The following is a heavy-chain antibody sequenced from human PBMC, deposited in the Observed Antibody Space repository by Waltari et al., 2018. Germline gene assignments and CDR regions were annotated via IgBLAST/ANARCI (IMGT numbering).Heavy chain of an antibody. CDR2: LYTSGST. V-gene: IGHV4-61*09. D-gene: IGHD5-12*01. J-gene: IGHJ4*02. Sequence: QVQLQESGPGLVKPSQTLSLTCTVSGGSISSGSYYWSWIRQPAGKGLEWIGYLYTSGSTNYNPSLKSRVTISVDTSKNQFSLKLSSVTAADTAVYYCARGRWLRDFDYWGQGTLVTVSS. CDR1: GGSISSGSYY. CDR3: ARGRWLRDFDY.